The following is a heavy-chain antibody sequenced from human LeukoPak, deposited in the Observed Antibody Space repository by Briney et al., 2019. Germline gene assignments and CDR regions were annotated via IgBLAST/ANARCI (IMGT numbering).Heavy chain of an antibody. Sequence: SETLSLTCTVSSGSISSYYWSWIRQPPGKGLEWIGYIYYSGSTNYNPSLKSRVTISVDTSKNQFSLKLSSVTAADTAVYYCARSRGPLMGVWGQGTTVTVSS. D-gene: IGHD6-25*01. CDR1: SGSISSYY. V-gene: IGHV4-59*01. CDR3: ARSRGPLMGV. CDR2: IYYSGST. J-gene: IGHJ6*02.